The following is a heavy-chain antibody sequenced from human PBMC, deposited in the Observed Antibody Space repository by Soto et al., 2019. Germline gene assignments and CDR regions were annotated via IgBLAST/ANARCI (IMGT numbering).Heavy chain of an antibody. CDR3: TRDSYYDSSGYSKYYYYGMDV. CDR2: ISYDGSNK. D-gene: IGHD3-22*01. J-gene: IGHJ6*02. Sequence: PGRSLRLSSAASGVTFSSYAMHWVRQAPGKGLEWVAVISYDGSNKYYADSVKGRFTISRDNSKNTLYLQMNSLRAEDTAVYYCTRDSYYDSSGYSKYYYYGMDVWGQGTTVTVSS. V-gene: IGHV3-30-3*01. CDR1: GVTFSSYA.